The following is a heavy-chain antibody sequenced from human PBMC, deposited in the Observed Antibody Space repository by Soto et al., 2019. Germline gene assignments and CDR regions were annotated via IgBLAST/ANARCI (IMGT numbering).Heavy chain of an antibody. CDR1: GGSFSGYY. V-gene: IGHV4-34*01. D-gene: IGHD1-26*01. Sequence: SETLSLTCAVYGGSFSGYYWSWIRQPPGKGLEWIGEINHSGSTNYNPSLQSRVTISVDTSKNQFSLKLSSGTATDTAVYYCARGNGASYGFDYWGQGTLVTVPS. CDR2: INHSGST. CDR3: ARGNGASYGFDY. J-gene: IGHJ4*02.